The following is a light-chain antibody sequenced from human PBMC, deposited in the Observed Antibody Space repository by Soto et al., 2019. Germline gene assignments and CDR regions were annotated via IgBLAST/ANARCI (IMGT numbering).Light chain of an antibody. CDR2: AAS. J-gene: IGKJ1*01. CDR1: QSISSY. CDR3: QQSYNNTRT. V-gene: IGKV1-39*01. Sequence: IHMTQSPSSLSPFVGDRVTITCRASQSISSYLNWYQQKPGKAPNLLIYAASSLQSGVPSRFSGSGSGTDFTLTVSSLQPEDFATYYCQQSYNNTRTFGQGTKV.